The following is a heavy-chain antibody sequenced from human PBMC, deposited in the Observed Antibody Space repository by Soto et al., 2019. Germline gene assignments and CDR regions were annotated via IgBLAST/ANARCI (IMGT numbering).Heavy chain of an antibody. CDR3: LISPGMYYYDSSGYYHYDY. CDR2: TSSGGTTI. CDR1: GFTFSDYD. Sequence: PGGSLRLSCAASGFTFSDYDMSWIRQAPGKGLEWVSYTSSGGTTIYYADSVRGRFTLSRDNAKSSMYLHMDSLRVEDTAVYYCLISPGMYYYDSSGYYHYDYWGQGTLVTVSS. D-gene: IGHD3-22*01. J-gene: IGHJ4*02. V-gene: IGHV3-11*01.